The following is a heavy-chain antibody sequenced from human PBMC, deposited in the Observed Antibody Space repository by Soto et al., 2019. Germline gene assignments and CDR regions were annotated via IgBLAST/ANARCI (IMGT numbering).Heavy chain of an antibody. D-gene: IGHD4-4*01. CDR2: IYNTGTT. Sequence: PSETLSLTCAVSGGTISDYYWSWIRQAPGKGLEWIAYIYNTGTTNCNPSLKSRVTISEDSSKNQISLKLSSVTAADTAVYYCARHRRTTVAKFYLAYWGQGALVTVSS. V-gene: IGHV4-59*08. CDR3: ARHRRTTVAKFYLAY. J-gene: IGHJ4*02. CDR1: GGTISDYY.